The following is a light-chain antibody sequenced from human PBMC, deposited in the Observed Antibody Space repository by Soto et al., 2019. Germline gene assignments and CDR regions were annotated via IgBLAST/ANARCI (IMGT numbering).Light chain of an antibody. CDR1: QSVSSN. CDR3: QQYNNWPTGT. CDR2: GAS. J-gene: IGKJ1*01. Sequence: EIVMTQSPATLSVSPGERATLSCRASQSVSSNLARYQQKPGQAPRLLIYGASTRATGIPARFSGSGSGTEFTLTISSLQSEDFAVYYCQQYNNWPTGTFGQGTKVDIK. V-gene: IGKV3-15*01.